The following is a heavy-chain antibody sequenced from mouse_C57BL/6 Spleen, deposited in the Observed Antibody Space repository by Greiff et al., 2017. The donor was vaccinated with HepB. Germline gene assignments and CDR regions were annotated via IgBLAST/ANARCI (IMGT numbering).Heavy chain of an antibody. J-gene: IGHJ2*01. Sequence: EVKLMESGPELVKPGASVKMSCKASGYTFTDYNMHWVKQSHGKSLEWIGYINPNNGGTSYNQKFKGKATLTVNKSSSTAYMELRSLTSEDSAVYYCARWYYGSSPYFDYGGQGTTLTVSS. CDR1: GYTFTDYN. D-gene: IGHD1-1*01. CDR2: INPNNGGT. CDR3: ARWYYGSSPYFDY. V-gene: IGHV1-22*01.